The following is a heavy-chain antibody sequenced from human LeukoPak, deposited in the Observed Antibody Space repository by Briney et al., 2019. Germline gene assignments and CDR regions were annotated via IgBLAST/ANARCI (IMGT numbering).Heavy chain of an antibody. CDR2: ISSSSSYI. V-gene: IGHV3-21*01. Sequence: PGGSLRLSCAASGFTFSSYSMNWVRQAPGKGLEWVSSISSSSSYIYYADSVKGRFTISRDNAKNSLYLQMNSLRAEDTAVYYCARDGRGGSDFDYWGQGTLVTVSS. J-gene: IGHJ4*02. D-gene: IGHD5-12*01. CDR3: ARDGRGGSDFDY. CDR1: GFTFSSYS.